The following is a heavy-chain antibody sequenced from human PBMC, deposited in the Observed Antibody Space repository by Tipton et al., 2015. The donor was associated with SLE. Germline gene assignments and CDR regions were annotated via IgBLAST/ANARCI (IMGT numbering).Heavy chain of an antibody. CDR2: ILYEGSDK. D-gene: IGHD3/OR15-3a*01. V-gene: IGHV3-30*18. CDR3: VKIAGSGTDARDY. Sequence: SLRLSCAASGFTFRSYGMHWVRQAPGKGLEWVAVILYEGSDKNYADSYYADAVKGRFTISRDNSKNTLYLQMHSLRPEDTAFYYCVKIAGSGTDARDYWGQGTLVTVSS. CDR1: GFTFRSYG. J-gene: IGHJ4*02.